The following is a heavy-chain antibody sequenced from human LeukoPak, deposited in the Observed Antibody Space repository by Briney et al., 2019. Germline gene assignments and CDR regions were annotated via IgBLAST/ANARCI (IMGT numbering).Heavy chain of an antibody. D-gene: IGHD2-2*01. Sequence: RASVKVSCKASGYTFTGYYMHWVRQAPGQGLEWMGWINPNSGGTYYAQKFQGRVTMTRDTSTSTVYMELSSLRSEDTAVYYCARDRVPAERFDYWGQGTLVTVSS. V-gene: IGHV1-2*02. J-gene: IGHJ4*02. CDR3: ARDRVPAERFDY. CDR2: INPNSGGT. CDR1: GYTFTGYY.